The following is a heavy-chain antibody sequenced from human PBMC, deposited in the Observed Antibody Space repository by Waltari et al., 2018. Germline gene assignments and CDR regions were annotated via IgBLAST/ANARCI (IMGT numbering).Heavy chain of an antibody. Sequence: EVQLVESGGGLVQPGGSLRLSCAASGFTFSSYSMNWVRADPGKGLEWVSYISSSSTIYYADSVKGRFTISRDNAKNSLYLQMNSLRAEDTAVYYCAREGYYYDSSGYYYDYYYYYMDVWGKGTTVTVSS. V-gene: IGHV3-48*04. CDR1: GFTFSSYS. D-gene: IGHD3-22*01. CDR3: AREGYYYDSSGYYYDYYYYYMDV. J-gene: IGHJ6*03. CDR2: ISSSSTI.